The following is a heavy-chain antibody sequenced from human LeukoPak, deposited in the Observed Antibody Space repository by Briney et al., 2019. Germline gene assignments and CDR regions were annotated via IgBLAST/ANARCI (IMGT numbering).Heavy chain of an antibody. J-gene: IGHJ6*03. D-gene: IGHD2/OR15-2a*01. Sequence: GASVKVSCKASGYTFTGYYMHWVRQAPGQGLEWMGRINPNSGGTNYAQKFQGRVTMTRDTSISTAYMELSRLRSDDTAVYYCARSWFRVIACMDVWGKGTTVTVSS. CDR1: GYTFTGYY. CDR2: INPNSGGT. CDR3: ARSWFRVIACMDV. V-gene: IGHV1-2*06.